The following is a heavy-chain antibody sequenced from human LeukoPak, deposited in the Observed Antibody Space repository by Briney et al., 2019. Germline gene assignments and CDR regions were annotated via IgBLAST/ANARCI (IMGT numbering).Heavy chain of an antibody. V-gene: IGHV3-21*01. CDR3: ARNYYGSGSYYY. Sequence: VGSLRLSCAASGFTFSSYSMNWVRQAPGKGLEWVSSISSSSSYIYYADSVKGRFTISRDNAKNSLYLQMNSLRAEDTAVYYCARNYYGSGSYYYWGQGTLVTVSS. J-gene: IGHJ4*02. CDR2: ISSSSSYI. D-gene: IGHD3-10*01. CDR1: GFTFSSYS.